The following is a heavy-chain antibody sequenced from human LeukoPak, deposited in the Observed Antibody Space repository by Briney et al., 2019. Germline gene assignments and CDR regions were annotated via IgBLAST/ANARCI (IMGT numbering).Heavy chain of an antibody. D-gene: IGHD3/OR15-3a*01. CDR1: GGSFNDYY. CDR2: IYHSGST. Sequence: KTSETLSLTCAVYGGSFNDYYWIWIRQPPGKGLEWIGYIYHSGSTYYNPSLKSRVTISVDRSKNQFSLKLSSVTAADTAVYYCARGLFRWTLGYWGQGTLVTVSP. J-gene: IGHJ4*02. CDR3: ARGLFRWTLGY. V-gene: IGHV4-34*01.